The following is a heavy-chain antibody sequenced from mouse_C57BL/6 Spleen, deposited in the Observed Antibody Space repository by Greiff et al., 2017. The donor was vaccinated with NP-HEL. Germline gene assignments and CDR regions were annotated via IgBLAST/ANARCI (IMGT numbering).Heavy chain of an antibody. CDR2: IDPSDSYT. D-gene: IGHD1-1*01. CDR1: GYTFTSYW. J-gene: IGHJ2*01. Sequence: QVQLQQPGAELVKPGASVKLSCKASGYTFTSYWMQWVKQRPGQGLEWIGEIDPSDSYTNYNQKFKGKATLTVDTSSSTAYMQLSSLTSEDSAVYYGARRGSSPDYWGQGTTLTVSS. V-gene: IGHV1-50*01. CDR3: ARRGSSPDY.